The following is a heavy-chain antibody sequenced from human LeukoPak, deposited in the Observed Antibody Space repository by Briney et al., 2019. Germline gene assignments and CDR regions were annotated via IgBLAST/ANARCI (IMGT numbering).Heavy chain of an antibody. CDR2: ISYDGSDK. D-gene: IGHD4-17*01. CDR1: GFTFSSYA. Sequence: PGRSLRLSCAASGFTFSSYAMHWVRQAPGKGLEWVAVISYDGSDKYNADSVKGRFTISRDNSENTLYLQMNSLRAEDTAVYYCARDQFSTVTTSPAYYYYMDVWGKGTTVTVSS. J-gene: IGHJ6*03. V-gene: IGHV3-30*04. CDR3: ARDQFSTVTTSPAYYYYMDV.